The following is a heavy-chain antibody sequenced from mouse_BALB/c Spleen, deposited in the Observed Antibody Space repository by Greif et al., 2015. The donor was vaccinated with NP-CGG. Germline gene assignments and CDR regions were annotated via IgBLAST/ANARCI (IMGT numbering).Heavy chain of an antibody. J-gene: IGHJ4*01. CDR1: GFSLTGYG. Sequence: QVQLKDSGPGLVAPSQSPSITCTVSGFSLTGYGVNWVRQPPGKGLEWLGMIWGDGSTDYNSALKSRLSISKDNSKSQVFLKMSSLQTDDTARYYCARDRDYYGPYAMDYWGQGTSVTVSS. D-gene: IGHD1-1*01. CDR3: ARDRDYYGPYAMDY. CDR2: IWGDGST. V-gene: IGHV2-6-7*01.